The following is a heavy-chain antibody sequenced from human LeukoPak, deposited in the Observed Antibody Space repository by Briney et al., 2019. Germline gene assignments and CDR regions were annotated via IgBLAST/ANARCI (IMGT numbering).Heavy chain of an antibody. CDR1: GGSVGSDNTY. J-gene: IGHJ4*02. CDR2: IYGDGSS. V-gene: IGHV4-61*02. CDR3: ARGYYYYT. D-gene: IGHD3-22*01. Sequence: PSETLSLTCTVSGGSVGSDNTYWNWIRQPDGKGLEWIGRIYGDGSSTYNPSLKSRVTISVDSSKNQFSLRLSSLTAADTAVYYCARGYYYYTWGQGTLVTVSS.